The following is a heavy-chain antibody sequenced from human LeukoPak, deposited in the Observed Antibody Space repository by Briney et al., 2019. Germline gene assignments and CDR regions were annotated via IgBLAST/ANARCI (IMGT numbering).Heavy chain of an antibody. CDR1: GYTFTSHG. J-gene: IGHJ4*02. D-gene: IGHD5-18*01. V-gene: IGHV1-8*01. Sequence: ASVKVSCKASGYTFTSHGINWVRQATGQGLEWMGWMNPNSGNTGHAQKFQGRGTMTRNTSISTVYMELSSLRSEDTAVYYCARRYSYAFDYWGQGTLVTVSS. CDR3: ARRYSYAFDY. CDR2: MNPNSGNT.